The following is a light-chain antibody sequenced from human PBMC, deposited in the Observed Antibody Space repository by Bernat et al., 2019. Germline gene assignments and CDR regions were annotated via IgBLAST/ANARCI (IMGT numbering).Light chain of an antibody. V-gene: IGLV1-47*01. J-gene: IGLJ3*02. CDR1: SSNIGSNT. CDR3: AAWDDSLSGDWV. Sequence: QSVLTQPPSASGTPGQRVTISCSGSSSNIGSNTVNWYQQLPGTAPKLLIYRNNQRPSGVPDLFSGSKSGTSASLAISGLRSEDEADYYCAAWDDSLSGDWVFGGGTKLTVL. CDR2: RNN.